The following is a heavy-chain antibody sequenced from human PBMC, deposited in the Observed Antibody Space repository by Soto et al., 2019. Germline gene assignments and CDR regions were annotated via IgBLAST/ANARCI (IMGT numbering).Heavy chain of an antibody. Sequence: QVQLVQSGAEVKKPGASVKVSCKASGYTFTSYAMHWVRQAPGQRLEWMGWINAGNGNTKYSRKFQGRVTITRDTSASTAYMELSSLRSEDTAVYYCASGYCSGGSCYTSYGWGQGTLVTVSS. CDR2: INAGNGNT. CDR1: GYTFTSYA. V-gene: IGHV1-3*01. D-gene: IGHD2-15*01. CDR3: ASGYCSGGSCYTSYG. J-gene: IGHJ4*02.